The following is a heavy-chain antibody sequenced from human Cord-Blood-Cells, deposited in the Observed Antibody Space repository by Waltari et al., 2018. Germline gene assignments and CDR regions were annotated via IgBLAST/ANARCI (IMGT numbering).Heavy chain of an antibody. CDR1: GFTFDDYA. CDR3: AKDNFAFDI. V-gene: IGHV3-9*01. D-gene: IGHD1-1*01. J-gene: IGHJ3*02. CDR2: ISWNSGSI. Sequence: EVQLVESGGGLVQPGRSLRLSCAASGFTFDDYAMHWVRQAPGKGLEWVSGISWNSGSIGYADSVKGRFTISRDNAKNSRYLQMNSLRAEDTALYYCAKDNFAFDIWGQGTMVTVSS.